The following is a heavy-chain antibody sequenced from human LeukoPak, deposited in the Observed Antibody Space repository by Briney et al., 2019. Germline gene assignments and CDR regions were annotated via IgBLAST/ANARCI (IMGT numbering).Heavy chain of an antibody. CDR2: MIPMFGTT. V-gene: IGHV1-69*05. Sequence: VASVKISCKASVGTSSNYAITWVRQAPGQGLEWMGRMIPMFGTTNYAQKFQGRVTITTDEHTSTAYMEVSSLRIEDTAVYYCASVTVTTWAPDGHMDVWGKGTTVTVSS. CDR3: ASVTVTTWAPDGHMDV. D-gene: IGHD4-11*01. CDR1: VGTSSNYA. J-gene: IGHJ6*03.